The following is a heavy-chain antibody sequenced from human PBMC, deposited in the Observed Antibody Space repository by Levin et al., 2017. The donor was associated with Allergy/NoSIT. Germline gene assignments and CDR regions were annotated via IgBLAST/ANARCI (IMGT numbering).Heavy chain of an antibody. Sequence: GGSLRLSCAASGFTFSSYGMHWVRQAPGKGLEWVAVIWYDGSNKYYADSVKGRFTISRDNSKNTLYLQMNSLRAEDTAVYYCAREGVDYGDHYYFDYWGQGTLVTVSS. V-gene: IGHV3-33*01. J-gene: IGHJ4*02. CDR3: AREGVDYGDHYYFDY. CDR1: GFTFSSYG. D-gene: IGHD4-17*01. CDR2: IWYDGSNK.